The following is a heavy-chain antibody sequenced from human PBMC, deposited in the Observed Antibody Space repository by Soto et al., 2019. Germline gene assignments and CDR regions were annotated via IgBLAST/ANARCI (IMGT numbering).Heavy chain of an antibody. CDR3: AGHPPQRLVHFDY. V-gene: IGHV4-39*01. Sequence: PSETLSLTCTVSGGSISSSSYYWGWIRQPPGKGLEWIGSIYYSGSTYYNPSLKSRVTISVDTSKNQFPLKLSSVTAADTAVYYCAGHPPQRLVHFDYWGQGTLVTVSS. CDR2: IYYSGST. J-gene: IGHJ4*02. CDR1: GGSISSSSYY. D-gene: IGHD6-13*01.